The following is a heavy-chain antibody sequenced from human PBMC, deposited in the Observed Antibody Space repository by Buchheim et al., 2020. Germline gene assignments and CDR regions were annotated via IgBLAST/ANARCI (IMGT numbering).Heavy chain of an antibody. CDR2: INPSGGST. CDR3: ARDRAVIAAAGISY. Sequence: QVQLVQSGAEVKKPGASVKVSCKASGYIFTSYYMHWVRQAAGQGLEWMGIINPSGGSTSYAQKFQGRVTMTRDNSPSTVYLELSSLRSEDTAVYYCARDRAVIAAAGISYWGQGTL. CDR1: GYIFTSYY. J-gene: IGHJ4*02. V-gene: IGHV1-46*01. D-gene: IGHD6-13*01.